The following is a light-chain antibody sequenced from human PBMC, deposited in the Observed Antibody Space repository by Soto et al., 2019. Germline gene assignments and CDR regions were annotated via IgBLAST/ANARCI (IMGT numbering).Light chain of an antibody. CDR3: HQYNFWPS. Sequence: EIVLTQSPATLSLSPGERATLSCRSSQSFSDYLAWYQQKPGQAPRLLIYDASTRATGIPARFSGSGSGTEFNLTISSLQSEDFAVYYCHQYNFWPSFGQGTKV. CDR1: QSFSDY. J-gene: IGKJ1*01. V-gene: IGKV3D-15*01. CDR2: DAS.